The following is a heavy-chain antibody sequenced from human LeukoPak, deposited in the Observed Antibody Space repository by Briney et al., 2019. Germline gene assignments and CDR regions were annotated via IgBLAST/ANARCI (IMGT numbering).Heavy chain of an antibody. D-gene: IGHD1-26*01. CDR3: ARGSKWELPDAFDI. CDR1: GFTFSSYW. Sequence: GGSLRLSCAVSGFTFSSYWMSWVRQAPGKGLEWVANIKQDGSEKYYVDSVKGRFTISRDNAKNSLYLQMNSLRAEDTAVYYCARGSKWELPDAFDIWGQGTWSPSLQ. J-gene: IGHJ3*02. V-gene: IGHV3-7*01. CDR2: IKQDGSEK.